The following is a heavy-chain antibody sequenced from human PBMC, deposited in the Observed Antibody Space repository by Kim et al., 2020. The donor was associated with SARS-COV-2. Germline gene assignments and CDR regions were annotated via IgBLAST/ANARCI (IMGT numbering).Heavy chain of an antibody. V-gene: IGHV3-21*01. CDR1: GFTFSSYS. CDR2: ISSSSSYI. Sequence: GGSLRLSCAASGFTFSSYSMNWVRQAPGKGLEWVSSISSSSSYIYYADSVKGRFTISRDNAKNSLYLQMNSLRAEDTAVYYCARAGDGSGSYYYWWFDPWGQGTLVTVSS. CDR3: ARAGDGSGSYYYWWFDP. J-gene: IGHJ5*02. D-gene: IGHD3-10*01.